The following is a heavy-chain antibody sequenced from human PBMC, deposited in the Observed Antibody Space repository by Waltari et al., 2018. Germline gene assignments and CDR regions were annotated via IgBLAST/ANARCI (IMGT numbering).Heavy chain of an antibody. CDR1: GLKFSSYG. J-gene: IGHJ4*02. CDR2: ISDSSGNK. Sequence: EVQPLESGGGLVQPGGSLRLSCEASGLKFSSYGMSWVRQAPGKGVEVVAGISDSSGNKYYAGSVEGRFTIYRDDSKNTLQMEMNRQTAEETAVYYCVKGALSAKKCDGWSQGILVTVSS. D-gene: IGHD2-21*02. V-gene: IGHV3-23*01. CDR3: VKGALSAKKCDG.